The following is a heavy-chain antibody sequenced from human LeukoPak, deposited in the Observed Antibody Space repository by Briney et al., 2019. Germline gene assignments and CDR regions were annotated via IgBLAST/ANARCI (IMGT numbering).Heavy chain of an antibody. CDR3: VRGHWSYGSGSSPDV. V-gene: IGHV4-34*01. D-gene: IGHD3-10*01. Sequence: ETSETLSLTCAVYGGSFNGFYWTWIRQPPGKGLEWIGEINHGGSSNYNPSLKSRVTISADTSKNQISLKLTSVTAADTAVYYCVRGHWSYGSGSSPDVWGQGTTVTVSS. CDR2: INHGGSS. J-gene: IGHJ6*02. CDR1: GGSFNGFY.